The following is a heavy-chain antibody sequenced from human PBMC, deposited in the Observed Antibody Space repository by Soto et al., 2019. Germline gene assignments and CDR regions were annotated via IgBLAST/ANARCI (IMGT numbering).Heavy chain of an antibody. D-gene: IGHD1-20*01. CDR2: ISDDGNNR. CDR1: RFTFTTTA. Sequence: QVQLVESGGGVVQPGGSLRLSCVGLRFTFTTTAMQWVRQAPGKGLEWVAVISDDGNNRYYTNSVKGRFTISRDNSKNTLFLQMDRLTLEDSAVYYCSIPGSEFWGQGAHVTVSS. J-gene: IGHJ4*02. V-gene: IGHV3-30-3*01. CDR3: SIPGSEF.